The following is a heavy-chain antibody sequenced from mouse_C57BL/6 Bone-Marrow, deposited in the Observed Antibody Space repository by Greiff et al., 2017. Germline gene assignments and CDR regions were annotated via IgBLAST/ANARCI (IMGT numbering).Heavy chain of an antibody. V-gene: IGHV1-74*01. CDR3: AIEKTAQWFAY. CDR1: GYTFTSYW. J-gene: IGHJ3*01. CDR2: IHPSDSDT. D-gene: IGHD3-2*02. Sequence: QVQLQQPGAELVKPGASVKVSCKASGYTFTSYWMHWVKQRPGQGLEWIGRIHPSDSDTNYNQKFKGKDTLTVDKSSSTSYMQLSSLTSEDSAVYYCAIEKTAQWFAYWGQGTLVTVSA.